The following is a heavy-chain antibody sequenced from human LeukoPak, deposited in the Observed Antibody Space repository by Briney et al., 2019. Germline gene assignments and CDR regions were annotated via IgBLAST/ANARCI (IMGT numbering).Heavy chain of an antibody. J-gene: IGHJ4*02. CDR1: GYTFTVYY. CDR3: ARAGGSSWYPDFDY. Sequence: VASVKVSCKASGYTFTVYYMHWVRQAPGQGLEWMGWINPNSGGTNYAQKFQGRVTMTRDTSISTAYMELSRLRSDDTAVYYCARAGGSSWYPDFDYWGQGTLVTVSS. CDR2: INPNSGGT. V-gene: IGHV1-2*02. D-gene: IGHD6-13*01.